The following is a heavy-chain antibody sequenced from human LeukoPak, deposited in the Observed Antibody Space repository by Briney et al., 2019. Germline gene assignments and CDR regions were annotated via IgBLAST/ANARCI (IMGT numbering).Heavy chain of an antibody. CDR3: ARIPYYYYYMDV. D-gene: IGHD2-21*01. CDR1: GASVSGSNYY. Sequence: PSETLSLTCAVSGASVSGSNYYWSWIRQPPGKGLEWIGEINHSGSTNYNPSLKSRVTISVDTSKNQFSLKLSSVTAADTAVYYCARIPYYYYYMDVWGKGTTVTISS. V-gene: IGHV4-34*01. J-gene: IGHJ6*03. CDR2: INHSGST.